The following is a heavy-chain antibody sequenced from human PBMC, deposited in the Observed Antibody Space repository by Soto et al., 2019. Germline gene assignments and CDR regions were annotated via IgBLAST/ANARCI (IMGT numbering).Heavy chain of an antibody. CDR3: ERVISRRDEYFDY. V-gene: IGHV4-4*02. CDR1: GDSISGSQW. J-gene: IGHJ4*02. CDR2: ISHTGTT. Sequence: QVQLQESGPGLLKPSETLSLTCAVSGDSISGSQWWSWVRLPPGKGLEWIGEISHTGTTNYNPSLTSLVTMSVDKAKTQFSLNLTSVTAADTAVYYCERVISRRDEYFDYLGQGTVVTVSP. D-gene: IGHD3-10*01.